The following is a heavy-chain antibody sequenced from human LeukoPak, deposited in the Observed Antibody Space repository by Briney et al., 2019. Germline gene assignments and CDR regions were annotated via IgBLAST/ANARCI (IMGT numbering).Heavy chain of an antibody. CDR2: ISSSGSTI. Sequence: GGSLRLSCAASGFTFSDYYMSWIRQAPGKGLEWVSYISSSGSTIYYADSVKGRFTISRDNAKNSLYLQMNSLRAEDTAVYYCARASGCSSTTCFALGFGAFDIWGQGTKVTVSS. CDR3: ARASGCSSTTCFALGFGAFDI. J-gene: IGHJ3*02. V-gene: IGHV3-11*04. CDR1: GFTFSDYY. D-gene: IGHD2-2*01.